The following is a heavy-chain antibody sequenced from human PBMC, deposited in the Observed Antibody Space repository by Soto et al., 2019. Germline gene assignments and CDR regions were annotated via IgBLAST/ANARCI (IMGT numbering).Heavy chain of an antibody. CDR3: ARGLSLTEYCIGGSRPVFDY. V-gene: IGHV1-2*04. J-gene: IGHJ4*02. CDR2: IIPISGGT. Sequence: QSTGQGLEWMGGIIPISGGTNYAQKFQGWVTMTTDTSISTAYMELSRLRSDDTAVYYCARGLSLTEYCIGGSRPVFDYWVQGSLVTVSS. D-gene: IGHD2-15*01.